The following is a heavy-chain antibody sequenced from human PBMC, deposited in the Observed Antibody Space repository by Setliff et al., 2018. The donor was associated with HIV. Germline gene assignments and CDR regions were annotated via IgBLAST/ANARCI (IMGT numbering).Heavy chain of an antibody. CDR1: GGSISSSTYY. V-gene: IGHV4-39*01. Sequence: PPETLSLTCTVSGGSISSSTYYWGWIRQPPGKGLEWIGTIYYSGSTYYNPSLKSRLTISVDTSKNQFSLKLSSVTAADTAVYYCARRDGYSYGFYFDYGGQGTLVTVSS. CDR2: IYYSGST. D-gene: IGHD5-18*01. CDR3: ARRDGYSYGFYFDY. J-gene: IGHJ4*02.